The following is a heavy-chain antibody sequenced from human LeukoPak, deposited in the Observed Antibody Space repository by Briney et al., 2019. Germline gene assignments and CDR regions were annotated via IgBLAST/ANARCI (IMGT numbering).Heavy chain of an antibody. CDR1: GYTFTSYG. Sequence: ASVKVSCKASGYTFTSYGISWVRQAPGQGLEWMGWISAYNGNTNYAQKLQGRVTMTTDTSTSTAYMELRSLRSDDTAVYYCARDSSSSWYWLLDYWGQGTLVTVSS. CDR3: ARDSSSSWYWLLDY. V-gene: IGHV1-18*01. CDR2: ISAYNGNT. J-gene: IGHJ4*02. D-gene: IGHD6-13*01.